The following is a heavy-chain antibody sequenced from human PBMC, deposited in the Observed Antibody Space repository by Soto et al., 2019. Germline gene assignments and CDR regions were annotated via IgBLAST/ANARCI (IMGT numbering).Heavy chain of an antibody. CDR2: IIPIFGTA. J-gene: IGHJ6*02. Sequence: QVQLVQSGAEVKKPGSSVKVSCKASGGTFSSYAISWVRQAPGPGLEWMGGIIPIFGTANYAQKFQARVTITADESTSTAYMELSSLRSEDTAVYYCAAMTTVVREATIDYYGMDVWGQGTTVTVSS. CDR1: GGTFSSYA. CDR3: AAMTTVVREATIDYYGMDV. V-gene: IGHV1-69*12. D-gene: IGHD4-17*01.